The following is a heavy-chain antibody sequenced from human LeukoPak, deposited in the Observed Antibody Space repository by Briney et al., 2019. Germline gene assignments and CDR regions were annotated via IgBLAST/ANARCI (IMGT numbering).Heavy chain of an antibody. CDR3: AKSIRSTSPQYFQH. CDR1: GFTFSSYA. J-gene: IGHJ1*01. CDR2: ISGSGGST. D-gene: IGHD2/OR15-2a*01. V-gene: IGHV3-23*01. Sequence: AGGSLRLSCAASGFTFSSYAMSWVRQAPGKGLEWVSAISGSGGSTYYADSVKGRLTISRDNSKNTLYLQMNSLRAEDTAVYYCAKSIRSTSPQYFQHWGQGTLVTVSS.